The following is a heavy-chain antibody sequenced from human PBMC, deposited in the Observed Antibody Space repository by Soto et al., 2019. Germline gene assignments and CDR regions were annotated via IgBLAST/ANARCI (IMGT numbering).Heavy chain of an antibody. Sequence: PGGSLRLSCAASGFTFRSYEMSWVRQAPGKGLEWVSYISPSGKFIYYADSVKGRFTISRDNAKNSLYLHMNSLRAEDTALYYCASPVLTGYHYYFAYWGQGTLVTVS. CDR2: ISPSGKFI. CDR1: GFTFRSYE. CDR3: ASPVLTGYHYYFAY. D-gene: IGHD3-9*01. V-gene: IGHV3-48*03. J-gene: IGHJ4*02.